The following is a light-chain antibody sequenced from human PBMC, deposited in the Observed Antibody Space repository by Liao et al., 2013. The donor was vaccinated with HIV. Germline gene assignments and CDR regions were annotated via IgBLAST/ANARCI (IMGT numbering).Light chain of an antibody. Sequence: SYELTQPPSVSVSPGQTASITCSGDKLGDKYACWYQQKPGQSPVLVMYQDTYRPSGIPERFSGSNSGNTATLTISGTQPTDEADYYCQAWDRNTAIFGGGTKLTVL. CDR1: KLGDKY. V-gene: IGLV3-1*01. CDR2: QDT. CDR3: QAWDRNTAI. J-gene: IGLJ2*01.